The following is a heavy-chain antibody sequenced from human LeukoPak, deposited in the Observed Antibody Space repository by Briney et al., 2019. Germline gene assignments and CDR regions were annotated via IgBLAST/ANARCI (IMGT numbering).Heavy chain of an antibody. CDR1: GYTFTGYY. CDR3: ARRFWSGGSCSLDY. CDR2: INPNSGGT. D-gene: IGHD2-15*01. J-gene: IGHJ4*02. Sequence: ASVKVSCKASGYTFTGYYMHWGRQAPGQGREWMGRINPNSGGTNYAQKFQGRVTMTRDTSISTAYMELSRLRSDDTAVYYCARRFWSGGSCSLDYWGQGTLVTVSS. V-gene: IGHV1-2*06.